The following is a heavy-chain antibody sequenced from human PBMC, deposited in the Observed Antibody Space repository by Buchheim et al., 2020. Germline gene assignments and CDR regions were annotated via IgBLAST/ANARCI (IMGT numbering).Heavy chain of an antibody. CDR2: LTADGRDT. CDR3: ARSWRFSLDS. J-gene: IGHJ4*02. V-gene: IGHV3-74*01. CDR1: GFTVSSSW. Sequence: EVQLVESGGGLVQPGGSLRLSCAASGFTVSSSWMHWVRQAPGKGLVWVSRLTADGRDTAYADSVKGRFTISRDNAKHTLYLQMNTLRAEDTAVYYCARSWRFSLDSWGQGTL. D-gene: IGHD3-10*01.